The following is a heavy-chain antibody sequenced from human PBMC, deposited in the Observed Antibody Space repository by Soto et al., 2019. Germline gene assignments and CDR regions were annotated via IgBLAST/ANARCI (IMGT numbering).Heavy chain of an antibody. CDR1: GYTFTGYA. Sequence: QVQLVQSGAEEKKPGASVKVSCKASGYTFTGYAMHWVRQAPGQRLEWMGWINAGNGNTKYSQKFQGRVTITRDTSASTGYMELSSLRSEDTAVYYCARAVAVAADFDYVGQGTLVTVSS. V-gene: IGHV1-3*05. CDR2: INAGNGNT. D-gene: IGHD6-19*01. J-gene: IGHJ4*02. CDR3: ARAVAVAADFDY.